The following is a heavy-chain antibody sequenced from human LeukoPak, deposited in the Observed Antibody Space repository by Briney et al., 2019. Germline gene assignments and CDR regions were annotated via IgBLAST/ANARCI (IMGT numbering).Heavy chain of an antibody. J-gene: IGHJ5*02. D-gene: IGHD6-13*01. V-gene: IGHV3-48*03. CDR3: ARGFSGVAAAGTVFDWFDP. CDR1: GFTFNNYE. CDR2: ISSGGRTI. Sequence: GGSLRLSCAASGFTFNNYEMNWVRQAPGKGLEWVSSISSGGRTIYYADSVKGRFTISRDNAKNSLSLQMNSLRAEDTAVYYCARGFSGVAAAGTVFDWFDPWGQGTLVTVSS.